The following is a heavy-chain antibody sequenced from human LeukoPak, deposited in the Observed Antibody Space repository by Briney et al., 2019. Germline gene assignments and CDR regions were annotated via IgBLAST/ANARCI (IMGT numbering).Heavy chain of an antibody. CDR3: ARGQYGRAEYFQH. J-gene: IGHJ1*01. CDR1: GYTFTSYD. Sequence: ASVKVSCKASGYTFTSYDINWVRQATGQGLEWMGWMNPNSGNTGYAQKFQGRVTMTTDTSTSTAYMELRSLRSDDTAVYYCARGQYGRAEYFQHWGQGTLVTVSS. D-gene: IGHD4-11*01. V-gene: IGHV1-8*01. CDR2: MNPNSGNT.